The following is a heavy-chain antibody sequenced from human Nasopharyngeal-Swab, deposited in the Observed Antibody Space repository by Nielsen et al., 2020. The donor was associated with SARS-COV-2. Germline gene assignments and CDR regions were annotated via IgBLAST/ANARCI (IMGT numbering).Heavy chain of an antibody. D-gene: IGHD7-27*01. CDR3: ARRGLGFFFFLLFLISGMDV. CDR2: ISSSSTI. V-gene: IGHV3-48*04. J-gene: IGHJ6*02. CDR1: GFTFSSYS. Sequence: GGSLRLSCAASGFTFSSYSMNWVRQAPGKGLEWVSYISSSSTIYYADSVKGRFTISRDNAKNSLYLQMNSLRAEDTAVYYCARRGLGFFFFLLFLISGMDVWGQGTTVTVSS.